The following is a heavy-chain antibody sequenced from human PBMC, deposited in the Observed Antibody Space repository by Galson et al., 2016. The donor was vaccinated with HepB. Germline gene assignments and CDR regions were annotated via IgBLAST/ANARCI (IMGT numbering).Heavy chain of an antibody. Sequence: SLRLSCAASGFIFSSYTMNWVRQAPGKGLEWVSSINSGSDYIYYAGSVKGRFTISRDNGENLLYLQMNSLRADDTAIYYCAKGGISYATGIDLRGQGTLVTVSS. CDR1: GFIFSSYT. CDR3: AKGGISYATGIDL. J-gene: IGHJ4*02. V-gene: IGHV3-21*01. D-gene: IGHD1-14*01. CDR2: INSGSDYI.